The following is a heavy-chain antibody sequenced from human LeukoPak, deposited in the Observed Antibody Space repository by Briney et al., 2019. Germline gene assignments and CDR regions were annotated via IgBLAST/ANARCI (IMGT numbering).Heavy chain of an antibody. CDR2: ISSSSSYI. D-gene: IGHD1-14*01. CDR1: GFTFSSYS. CDR3: ARNRGSGYGMDV. J-gene: IGHJ6*02. V-gene: IGHV3-21*01. Sequence: GGSLRLSCAASGFTFSSYSMNWVRQAPGKGLDWVSSISSSSSYIYYADSVKGRFTISRDNAKNSLYLQMNSLRAEDTAVYYCARNRGSGYGMDVWGQGTTVTVSS.